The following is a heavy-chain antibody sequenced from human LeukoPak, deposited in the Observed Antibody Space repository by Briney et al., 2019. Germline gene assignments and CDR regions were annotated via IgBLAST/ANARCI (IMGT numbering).Heavy chain of an antibody. J-gene: IGHJ4*02. V-gene: IGHV3-23*01. CDR2: ISDSGGSR. Sequence: GGSLRLSCAASGFTFNNYAVSWVRQAPGKGLEWVSVISDSGGSRYYADSVKGRFTISRDNSKNTLYLQMSSLGVEDTAVYYCAKDESRGYYFFDYWGQGTLVTVSS. CDR3: AKDESRGYYFFDY. D-gene: IGHD3-22*01. CDR1: GFTFNNYA.